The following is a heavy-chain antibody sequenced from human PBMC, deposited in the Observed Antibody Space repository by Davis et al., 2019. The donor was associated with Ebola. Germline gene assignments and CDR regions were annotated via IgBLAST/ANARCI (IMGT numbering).Heavy chain of an antibody. D-gene: IGHD3-10*01. CDR1: GYTFTSYG. CDR3: ARSVTMVQGSGWFDP. Sequence: ASVKVSCKASGYTFTSYGIGWVRQAPGQGLEWMGWISAYNGNTNYAQKLQGRVTMTTDTSTSTAYMELRSLRSDDTAVYYCARSVTMVQGSGWFDPWGQGTLVTVSS. V-gene: IGHV1-18*01. CDR2: ISAYNGNT. J-gene: IGHJ5*02.